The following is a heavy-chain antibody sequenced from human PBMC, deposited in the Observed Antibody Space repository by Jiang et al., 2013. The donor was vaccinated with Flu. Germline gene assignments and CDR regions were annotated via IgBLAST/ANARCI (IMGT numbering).Heavy chain of an antibody. V-gene: IGHV3-23*04. CDR2: ISGSGSTT. D-gene: IGHD3-16*01. CDR3: GRDPNGDYVGAFEM. J-gene: IGHJ3*02. CDR1: ALTFSKYA. Sequence: QLVESGGGLAQPGGSLRLSCAASALTFSKYAMTWVRQTPAKGLEWVSSISGSGSTTYYAGSVEGRFTISRDNSKNTLYLQMTSLRADDTAVYFCGRDPNGDYVGAFEMWGHGTMVTVS.